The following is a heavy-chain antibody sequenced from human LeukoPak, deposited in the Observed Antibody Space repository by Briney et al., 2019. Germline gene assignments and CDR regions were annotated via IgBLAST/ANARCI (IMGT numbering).Heavy chain of an antibody. CDR1: GFTFSSYG. CDR3: AKDRQYTRLGIAAVYYYYYYGMDV. V-gene: IGHV3-33*06. J-gene: IGHJ6*02. Sequence: GRSLRLSCAASGFTFSSYGMHWVRQAPGKGLEWVAVIWYDGSNKYYADSVKGRFTISRDNSKNTLYLQMNSLRAEDTAVYYCAKDRQYTRLGIAAVYYYYYYGMDVWGQGTTVTVSS. D-gene: IGHD6-13*01. CDR2: IWYDGSNK.